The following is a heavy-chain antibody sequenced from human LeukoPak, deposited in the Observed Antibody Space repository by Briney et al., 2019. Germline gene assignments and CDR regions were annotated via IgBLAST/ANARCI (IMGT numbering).Heavy chain of an antibody. CDR2: IKEDGSEI. Sequence: GGSLRLSCAASGFTFSNYWMSWVRQAPGKGLEWVANIKEDGSEIHYVDSVKGRFTIYRDNAKNSLYLQMNSLRAEDTSMYYCAREGSGRYVGTGAQSWGRGTLVTVSS. D-gene: IGHD6-19*01. V-gene: IGHV3-7*01. CDR3: AREGSGRYVGTGAQS. CDR1: GFTFSNYW. J-gene: IGHJ5*02.